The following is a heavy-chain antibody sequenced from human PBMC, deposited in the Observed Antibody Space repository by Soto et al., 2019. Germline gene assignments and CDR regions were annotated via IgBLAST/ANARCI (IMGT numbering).Heavy chain of an antibody. CDR3: ARGWGRIFDY. D-gene: IGHD7-27*01. J-gene: IGHJ4*02. CDR2: INHSGST. V-gene: IGHV4-34*01. Sequence: SETLSLTCAVYGGSFSGYYWSWIRQPPGKWLEWIGEINHSGSTNYNPSLKSRVTISVDTSKNQFSLKLSSVTAADTAVYYCARGWGRIFDYWGQGTLVTVSS. CDR1: GGSFSGYY.